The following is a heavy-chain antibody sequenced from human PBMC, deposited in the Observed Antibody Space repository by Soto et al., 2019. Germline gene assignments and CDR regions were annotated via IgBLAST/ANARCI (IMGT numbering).Heavy chain of an antibody. CDR2: IHYSGST. V-gene: IGHV4-59*01. J-gene: IGHJ6*02. Sequence: SETLSLTCTVSGGSISSYYWSWIRQPPGKGLEWIGNIHYSGSTNYNPSLKSRVTISVDNSKNTLYLQMNSLRAEDTAVYYCARERPRRLRDYYYYGMDVWGQGTTVTVSS. CDR1: GGSISSYY. CDR3: ARERPRRLRDYYYYGMDV. D-gene: IGHD2-21*02.